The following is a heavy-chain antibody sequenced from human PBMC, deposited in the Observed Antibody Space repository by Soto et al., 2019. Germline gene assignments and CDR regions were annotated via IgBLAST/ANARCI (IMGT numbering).Heavy chain of an antibody. D-gene: IGHD3-22*01. Sequence: PSETLSLTCTVSGGSISSYYWSWIRQRPGKGLEWIGYIYYSGSTNYNPSLKSRVTISVDTSKNQFSLKLSSVTAADTAVYYCASTPYYYDSSGYGKHFDYWGQGTLVTVSS. J-gene: IGHJ4*02. CDR1: GGSISSYY. CDR3: ASTPYYYDSSGYGKHFDY. CDR2: IYYSGST. V-gene: IGHV4-59*13.